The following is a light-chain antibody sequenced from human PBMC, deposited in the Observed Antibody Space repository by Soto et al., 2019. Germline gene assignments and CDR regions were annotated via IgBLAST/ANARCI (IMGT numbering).Light chain of an antibody. J-gene: IGKJ4*01. CDR2: KAF. Sequence: DIQMTQSPSTLSASVGDRVTITCRASQSISSWLAWYQQKPGKAPKLLIYKAFSLESGVPSRFSGSGSGTEFTLTISSLQPDDFATYYYQQYNSYSGLTCGGGTKVEIK. CDR3: QQYNSYSGLT. CDR1: QSISSW. V-gene: IGKV1-5*03.